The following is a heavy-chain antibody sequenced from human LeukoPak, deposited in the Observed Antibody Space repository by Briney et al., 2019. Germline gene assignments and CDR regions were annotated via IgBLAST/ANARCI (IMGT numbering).Heavy chain of an antibody. CDR2: INQDEI. J-gene: IGHJ5*02. Sequence: GGSLRLSCVASGFTFSSSWMSWVRQGPGKGLEWVASINQDEIHYVDAVRGRFTISRDNAKNSLYLQMNSLRAEDTAVYYCAKDLAAAASSWFDPWGQGTLVTVSS. CDR1: GFTFSSSW. D-gene: IGHD6-13*01. CDR3: AKDLAAAASSWFDP. V-gene: IGHV3-7*03.